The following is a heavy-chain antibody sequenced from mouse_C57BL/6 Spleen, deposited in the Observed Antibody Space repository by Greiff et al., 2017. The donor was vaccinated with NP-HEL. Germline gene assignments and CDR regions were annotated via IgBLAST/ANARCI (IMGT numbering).Heavy chain of an antibody. Sequence: EVKLMESGPGLVKPSQSLSLTCSVTGYSITSGYYWNWIRQFPGNKLEWMGYISYDGSNNYNPSLKNRISITRDTSKNQFFLKLNSVTTEDTATYYCARDLGGNFAYWGQGTLVTVSA. CDR1: GYSITSGYY. CDR3: ARDLGGNFAY. D-gene: IGHD2-1*01. V-gene: IGHV3-6*01. J-gene: IGHJ3*01. CDR2: ISYDGSN.